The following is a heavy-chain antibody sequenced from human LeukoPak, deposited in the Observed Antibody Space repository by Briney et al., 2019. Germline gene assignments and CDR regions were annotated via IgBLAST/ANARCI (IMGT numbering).Heavy chain of an antibody. J-gene: IGHJ4*02. D-gene: IGHD3-16*01. Sequence: ASVKVSFKASGYTFTNYGISWVRQAPGQGLEWMGWIDASNGNTNYAQKIQGRVTITTDTSTTTAYMEMTRLRFDDTAVYYCARDYHYVPDFWGQGTLVTVSS. CDR1: GYTFTNYG. V-gene: IGHV1-18*01. CDR2: IDASNGNT. CDR3: ARDYHYVPDF.